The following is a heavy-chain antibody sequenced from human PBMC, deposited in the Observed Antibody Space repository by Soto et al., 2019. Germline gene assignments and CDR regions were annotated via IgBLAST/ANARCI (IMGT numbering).Heavy chain of an antibody. D-gene: IGHD2-15*01. CDR3: ARRGAVVIGATHSPSEGFDI. CDR1: GYPFSTYW. CDR2: IYPDDSDT. J-gene: IGHJ3*02. V-gene: IGHV5-51*03. Sequence: EVQLVQSGAEVRRPGESLKISCQASGYPFSTYWIGWVRQMPGKGLEWLGIIYPDDSDTRYSPSFQGQVTMSVDKSITXASRQWSSLRASDTAMYYCARRGAVVIGATHSPSEGFDIWGQGAMVTVSS.